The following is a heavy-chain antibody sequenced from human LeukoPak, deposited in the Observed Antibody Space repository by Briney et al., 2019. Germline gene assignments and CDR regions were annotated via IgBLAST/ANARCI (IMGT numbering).Heavy chain of an antibody. V-gene: IGHV1-18*01. CDR1: GYTFTGYG. J-gene: IGHJ4*02. D-gene: IGHD2-2*01. Sequence: GASVKVSCKASGYTFTGYGISWVRQAPGQGLEWMGWISAYNGNTNYAQKLQGRVTMTTDTSTSTAYMELRSLRSDDTAVYYCARGVVVVPAASNGSYFDYWGQGTLVTVSS. CDR2: ISAYNGNT. CDR3: ARGVVVVPAASNGSYFDY.